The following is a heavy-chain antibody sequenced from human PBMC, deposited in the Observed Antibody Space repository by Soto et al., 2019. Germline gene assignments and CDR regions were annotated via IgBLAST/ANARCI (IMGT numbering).Heavy chain of an antibody. J-gene: IGHJ6*02. CDR1: GFSFSTYP. CDR3: AKILSTVTTYYYGMDA. D-gene: IGHD4-17*01. Sequence: PGGSLRLSCAASGFSFSTYPMVWVRQAPGKRLEAVSSISGGGDKTYYKDSVKGRFTISRDNSKNTVDLQMNSLRPEDTAVYYCAKILSTVTTYYYGMDAWGQGTTVTVSS. V-gene: IGHV3-23*01. CDR2: ISGGGDKT.